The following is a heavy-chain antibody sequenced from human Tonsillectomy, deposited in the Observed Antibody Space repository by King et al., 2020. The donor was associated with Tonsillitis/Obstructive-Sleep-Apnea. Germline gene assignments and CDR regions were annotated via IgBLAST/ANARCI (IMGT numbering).Heavy chain of an antibody. J-gene: IGHJ6*03. CDR2: ISGDGGST. CDR3: AKVDYYDSALGYYYMDV. D-gene: IGHD3-10*01. V-gene: IGHV3-43*02. Sequence: DVQLVESGGGVVQPGGSLRLSCAASGFTFDDYAMHWVRQAPGKGLEWVSLISGDGGSTYYADSVKGRFTISRDNRKNSLYLQMNSLRTEDTALYYCAKVDYYDSALGYYYMDVWGRGTTVTVSS. CDR1: GFTFDDYA.